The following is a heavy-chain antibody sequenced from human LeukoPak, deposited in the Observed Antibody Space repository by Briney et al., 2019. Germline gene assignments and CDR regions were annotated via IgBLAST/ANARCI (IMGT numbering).Heavy chain of an antibody. J-gene: IGHJ3*02. CDR2: ITSTSTTI. CDR1: GFAFITYS. CDR3: ARVRGGGGSFDI. D-gene: IGHD3-16*01. V-gene: IGHV3-48*04. Sequence: GGSLRLSCAASGFAFITYSVNWVRHAPGRGLEWVSFITSTSTTIYYADSVKGRFTISRDNAKNSLYLQMNSLSAEDTAVYYCARVRGGGGSFDIWGQGTMVTVSS.